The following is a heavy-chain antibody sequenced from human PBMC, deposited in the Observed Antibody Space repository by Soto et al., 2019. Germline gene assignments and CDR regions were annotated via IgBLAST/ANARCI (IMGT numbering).Heavy chain of an antibody. J-gene: IGHJ4*02. D-gene: IGHD5-12*01. Sequence: QITLKESGPALVKPTQTLTLTCTFSGFSLSTSGVGVGWIRQPPGKALDWLALIHWDNGKRYSPSLESRLSITKDTSKNLVVLTMTNMDPVDTGTYYCAHNQYSGYAADFDYWGRGTLVTVSS. CDR3: AHNQYSGYAADFDY. V-gene: IGHV2-5*02. CDR1: GFSLSTSGVG. CDR2: IHWDNGK.